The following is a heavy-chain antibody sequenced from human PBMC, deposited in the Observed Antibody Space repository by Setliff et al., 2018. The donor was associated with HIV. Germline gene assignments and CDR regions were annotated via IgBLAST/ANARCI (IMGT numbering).Heavy chain of an antibody. D-gene: IGHD6-19*01. CDR3: ANMQWASNAWYSFDY. J-gene: IGHJ4*02. Sequence: GGSLRLSCAASGFDFTSYTMTWVRQAPGKGLEWVASISPGGSEIHYVASVEGRFTISRDNAKNSLYLQMNSLRAEDTAVYYCANMQWASNAWYSFDYWGQGALVTVSS. CDR1: GFDFTSYT. V-gene: IGHV3-21*04. CDR2: ISPGGSEI.